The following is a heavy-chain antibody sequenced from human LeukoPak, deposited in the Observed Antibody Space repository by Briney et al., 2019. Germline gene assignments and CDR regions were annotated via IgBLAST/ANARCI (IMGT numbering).Heavy chain of an antibody. CDR3: ARGVGDFWSAYYGLDY. CDR1: GFTFSTYW. Sequence: GGSLRLSCAASGFTFSTYWMHWVRQAPGKGLVWVSRTNSDGSSTTYADSVKGRFTISRDNAKNTLYLQMNSLRAEDTAVYYCARGVGDFWSAYYGLDYWGQGTLVTVSS. J-gene: IGHJ4*02. CDR2: TNSDGSST. V-gene: IGHV3-74*01. D-gene: IGHD3-3*01.